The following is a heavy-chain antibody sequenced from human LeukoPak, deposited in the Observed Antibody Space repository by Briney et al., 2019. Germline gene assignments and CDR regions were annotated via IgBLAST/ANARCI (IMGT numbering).Heavy chain of an antibody. Sequence: GGSLRLSCAASGFTFDDYAMHWVRQAPGKGLEWVSGSSWNSGSIGYADSVKGRFTISRDNAKNSLYLQMNSLRAEDMALYYCAKEYYDSSGYWNAFDIWGQGTMVTVSS. CDR2: SSWNSGSI. CDR1: GFTFDDYA. V-gene: IGHV3-9*03. J-gene: IGHJ3*02. D-gene: IGHD3-22*01. CDR3: AKEYYDSSGYWNAFDI.